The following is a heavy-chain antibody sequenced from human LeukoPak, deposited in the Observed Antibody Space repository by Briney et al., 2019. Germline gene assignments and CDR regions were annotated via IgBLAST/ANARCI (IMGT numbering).Heavy chain of an antibody. D-gene: IGHD2-21*02. J-gene: IGHJ5*02. Sequence: GASVKVSCKASGYTFTSYYMHWVRQAPGQGLEWMGIINPSGGSTSYAQKFQGRVTMTRDTSTSTVYMELSSLRSEDTAVYYCARDQGVVTAMLYNWFDPWGQGTLVTVSS. V-gene: IGHV1-46*01. CDR1: GYTFTSYY. CDR3: ARDQGVVTAMLYNWFDP. CDR2: INPSGGST.